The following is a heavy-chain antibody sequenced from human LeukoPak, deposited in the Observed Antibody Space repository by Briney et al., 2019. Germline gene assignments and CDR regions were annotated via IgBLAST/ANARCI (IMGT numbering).Heavy chain of an antibody. CDR1: GGSFSGYY. CDR2: INHSGST. Sequence: SETLSLTCAVYGGSFSGYYWSWVRQPPGKGLEWIGEINHSGSTNYNPSLKSRVTISVDTSKNQFSLKLSSVTAADTAVYYCARGALGINYWGQGTLVTVSS. D-gene: IGHD7-27*01. V-gene: IGHV4-34*01. CDR3: ARGALGINY. J-gene: IGHJ4*02.